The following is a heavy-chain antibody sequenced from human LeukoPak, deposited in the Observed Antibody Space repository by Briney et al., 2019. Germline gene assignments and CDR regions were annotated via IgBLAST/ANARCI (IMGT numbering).Heavy chain of an antibody. J-gene: IGHJ4*02. D-gene: IGHD1-14*01. CDR1: GYTFTGYY. V-gene: IGHV1-2*02. Sequence: ASVKVSCKASGYTFTGYYIHWVRQAPGPGLEWMGWINPNTGGTDYAQNFQGRVTMTRDTSISTSYMELSSLRSDDTAVYYCARDRHNTRTLDYWGQGTLVTVSS. CDR3: ARDRHNTRTLDY. CDR2: INPNTGGT.